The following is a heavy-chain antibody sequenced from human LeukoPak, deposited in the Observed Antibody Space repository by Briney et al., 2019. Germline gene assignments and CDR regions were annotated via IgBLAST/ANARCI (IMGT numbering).Heavy chain of an antibody. CDR1: GLTFSSYG. J-gene: IGHJ4*02. D-gene: IGHD3-9*01. CDR2: ISSSGSTI. Sequence: PGGSLRLSCAASGLTFSSYGMHWIRQAPGKGLEWVSYISSSGSTIYYADSVKGRFTISRDNAKNSLYLQMNSLRAEDTAVYYCARGGEKLRYFDWSQRYFDYWGQGTLVTVSS. CDR3: ARGGEKLRYFDWSQRYFDY. V-gene: IGHV3-48*04.